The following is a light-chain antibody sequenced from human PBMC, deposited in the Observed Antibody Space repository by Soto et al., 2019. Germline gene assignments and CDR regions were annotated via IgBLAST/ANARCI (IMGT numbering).Light chain of an antibody. CDR3: QQYDNLYT. V-gene: IGKV1-33*01. CDR2: DAS. CDR1: QDVSNY. J-gene: IGKJ2*01. Sequence: DIQMTQSPSSLSASVGDRVTITCQASQDVSNYLNWYQQKPGKAPKLIIYDASNLETGVPSRFSGSGSWTDFTCTISSLQPEDIATYYCQQYDNLYTFGQGTKLEIK.